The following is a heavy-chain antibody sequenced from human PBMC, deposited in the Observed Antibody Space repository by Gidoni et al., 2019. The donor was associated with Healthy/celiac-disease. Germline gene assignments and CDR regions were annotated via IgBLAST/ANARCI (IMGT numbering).Heavy chain of an antibody. D-gene: IGHD1-26*01. CDR2: IYYSGST. Sequence: GWIRQPPGKGLEWIGSIYYSGSTYYNPSLKSRVTISVDTSKNQFSLKLSSVTAADTAVYYCARQGGYSGSYRAWSDPWGQGTLVTVSS. CDR3: ARQGGYSGSYRAWSDP. V-gene: IGHV4-39*01. J-gene: IGHJ5*02.